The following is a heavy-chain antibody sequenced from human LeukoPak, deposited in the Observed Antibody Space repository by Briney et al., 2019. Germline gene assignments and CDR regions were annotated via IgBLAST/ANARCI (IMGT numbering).Heavy chain of an antibody. D-gene: IGHD6-19*01. CDR3: AKEGDSSGWSAYFDY. CDR2: ISGSGGST. V-gene: IGHV3-23*01. Sequence: SGGSLRLSCAASGFTFSSYAMSWVRQAPGKGLEWVSAISGSGGSTYYADFVKGRFTISRDNSKNTLYLKMNSLRAEDTAVYYCAKEGDSSGWSAYFDYWGQGTLVTVSS. J-gene: IGHJ4*02. CDR1: GFTFSSYA.